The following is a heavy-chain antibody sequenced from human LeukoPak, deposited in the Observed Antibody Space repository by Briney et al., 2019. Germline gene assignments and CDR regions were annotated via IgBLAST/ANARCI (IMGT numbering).Heavy chain of an antibody. D-gene: IGHD2-15*01. J-gene: IGHJ4*02. V-gene: IGHV3-74*01. CDR2: INSDGSTT. CDR3: VVVVDGWVH. CDR1: GLIFGDYR. Sequence: GSLRLSCAASGLIFGDYRMHWVRQAPGKGLVWVSRINSDGSTTSYADSVKGRFTISRDNAKNTLYLQMNSLRAEDTAVYYAVVVVDGWVHWGQGTLVTVSS.